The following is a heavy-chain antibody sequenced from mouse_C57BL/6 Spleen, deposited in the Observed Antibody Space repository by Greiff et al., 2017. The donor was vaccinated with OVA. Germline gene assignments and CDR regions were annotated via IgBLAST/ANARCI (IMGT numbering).Heavy chain of an antibody. Sequence: QVQLQQPGAELVKPGASVKLSCKASGYTFTSYWMHWVKQRPGRGLEWIGRIDPNSGGTKYNEKFKSKATLTVDKPSSTAYMQLSSLTSEDSVVYYCARSGDYCAWCAYWGQGTLSLCLQ. CDR1: GYTFTSYW. CDR3: ARSGDYCAWCAY. D-gene: IGHD1-1*01. V-gene: IGHV1-72*01. CDR2: IDPNSGGT. J-gene: IGHJ3*01.